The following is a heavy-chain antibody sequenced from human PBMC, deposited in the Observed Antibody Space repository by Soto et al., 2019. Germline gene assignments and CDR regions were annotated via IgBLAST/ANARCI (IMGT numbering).Heavy chain of an antibody. D-gene: IGHD3-3*01. CDR1: GFTPSNAW. V-gene: IGHV3-15*01. Sequence: EVQLEESGGGPVEPGGSLRLSCAASGFTPSNAWMNWVRHTPGRGLEWVGRIKSRSDCGTPDYGAPVKGRFTISRDDSLNTVYLQMNSLTAEDTGVYYCTTDTRRISVFGVPWDSWGQGTLVTVSS. J-gene: IGHJ4*02. CDR2: IKSRSDCGTP. CDR3: TTDTRRISVFGVPWDS.